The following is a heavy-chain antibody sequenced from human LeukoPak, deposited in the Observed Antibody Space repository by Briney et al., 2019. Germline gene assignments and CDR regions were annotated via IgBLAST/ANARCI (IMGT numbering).Heavy chain of an antibody. J-gene: IGHJ6*02. CDR1: GWSFRGHY. V-gene: IGHV4-34*01. D-gene: IGHD3-3*01. Sequence: PSEPLSLTFALFGWSFRGHYWSWIPQPPGKGLEGIGEINHSGSTNYNPSLKSRVTISVDTSKNQFSLKLNSVTASDTAVYYCARHYDFSGMDVWGQGTTVTVSS. CDR2: INHSGST. CDR3: ARHYDFSGMDV.